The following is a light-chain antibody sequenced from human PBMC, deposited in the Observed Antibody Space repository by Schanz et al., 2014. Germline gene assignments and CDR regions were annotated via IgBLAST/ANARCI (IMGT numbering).Light chain of an antibody. Sequence: QSALTQPASVSGSPGQSITISCTGTGSDVGGYNYVSWYQQHPGKAPKLIIYGVTNRPSGVSTRFSGSKSGNTASLTISGLQAEDEADYYCCSYTSSSTYVFRTGTKLTVL. J-gene: IGLJ1*01. CDR2: GVT. V-gene: IGLV2-14*03. CDR3: CSYTSSSTYV. CDR1: GSDVGGYNY.